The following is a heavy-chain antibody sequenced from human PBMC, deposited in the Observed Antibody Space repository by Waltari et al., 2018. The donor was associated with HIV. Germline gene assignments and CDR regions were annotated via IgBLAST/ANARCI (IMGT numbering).Heavy chain of an antibody. Sequence: QVQLVESGGGVVQPGRSLRLSCAASGSTLSNFAMHWVRQAPGKGLEWVAVIWYDGENKYYADSVKGRFTISRDNSKNTLYLQMNSLRVEDTAVYYCARGGYYYDISGYYHYWGQGTLVTVSS. CDR3: ARGGYYYDISGYYHY. D-gene: IGHD3-22*01. J-gene: IGHJ4*02. V-gene: IGHV3-33*01. CDR1: GSTLSNFA. CDR2: IWYDGENK.